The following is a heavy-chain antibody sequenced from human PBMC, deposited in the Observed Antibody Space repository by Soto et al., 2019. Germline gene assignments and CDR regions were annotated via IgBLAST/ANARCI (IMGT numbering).Heavy chain of an antibody. CDR3: ARLDTAMVTIDY. CDR1: GGSISSYY. V-gene: IGHV4-59*01. Sequence: SETLSLTCTVSGGSISSYYWSWIRQPPGKGLEWIGYIYYSGSTNYNPSLKSRVTISVDTSKNQFSLKLSSVTAADTAVFYCARLDTAMVTIDYWGQGTLVTVSS. D-gene: IGHD5-18*01. J-gene: IGHJ4*02. CDR2: IYYSGST.